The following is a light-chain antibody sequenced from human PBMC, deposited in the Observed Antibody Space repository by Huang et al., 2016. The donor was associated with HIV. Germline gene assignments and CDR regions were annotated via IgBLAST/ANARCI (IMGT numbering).Light chain of an antibody. V-gene: IGKV1-33*01. CDR1: QDITTF. CDR2: DAS. CDR3: QQYGSLPWT. Sequence: DIQMTQSPSSLSASVGDRVTITCQASQDITTFLSWYQQRPGKAPELVIYDASDLETGVPSRFSGSGSGTDFTLTISSLKPEDIATYYCQQYGSLPWTFGPGTKVDIK. J-gene: IGKJ3*01.